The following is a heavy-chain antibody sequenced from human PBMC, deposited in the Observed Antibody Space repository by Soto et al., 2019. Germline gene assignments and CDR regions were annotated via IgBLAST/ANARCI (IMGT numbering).Heavy chain of an antibody. V-gene: IGHV1-46*01. D-gene: IGHD1-26*01. Sequence: ASVKVSCKAPRDTFTSYYINWVRQAPGQGLEWMGVINPHGGSTAYAQKFKGRVTLTRDTSASTVYMEVSSLTSEDTAMYYCARSSGGNFGIIIEGTNWFAPLGQVTLVTFSS. CDR3: ARSSGGNFGIIIEGTNWFAP. J-gene: IGHJ5*02. CDR1: RDTFTSYY. CDR2: INPHGGST.